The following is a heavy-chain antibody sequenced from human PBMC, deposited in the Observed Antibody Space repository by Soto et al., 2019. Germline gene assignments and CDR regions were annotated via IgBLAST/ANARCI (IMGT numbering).Heavy chain of an antibody. J-gene: IGHJ5*02. Sequence: GGSLRLSCAGSGFTFSNYAMSWVRQAPGKGLEWVSGTSGSGGTTYYADSVKGRFTMSRDNSKNTLYLQMNSLRAEDTAVYYCAKDASRAIYIPRNWFDPWGQGTLVTVSS. D-gene: IGHD2-21*01. CDR3: AKDASRAIYIPRNWFDP. V-gene: IGHV3-23*01. CDR1: GFTFSNYA. CDR2: TSGSGGTT.